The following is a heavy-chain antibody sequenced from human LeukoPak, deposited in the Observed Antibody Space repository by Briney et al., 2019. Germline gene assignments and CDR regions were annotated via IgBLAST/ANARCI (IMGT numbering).Heavy chain of an antibody. J-gene: IGHJ4*02. CDR1: GLTFRNYG. CDR3: AKPSPKIAARLGFDY. CDR2: ISGSGGST. D-gene: IGHD6-6*01. V-gene: IGHV3-23*01. Sequence: GGSLRLSCVVSGLTFRNYGMYWVRQAPGKGLEWVSAISGSGGSTYYADSVKGRFTISRDNSKNTLYLQMNSLRAEDTAVYYCAKPSPKIAARLGFDYWGQGTLVTVSS.